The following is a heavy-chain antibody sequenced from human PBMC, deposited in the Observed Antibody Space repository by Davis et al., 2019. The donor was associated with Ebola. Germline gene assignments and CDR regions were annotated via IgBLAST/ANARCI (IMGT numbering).Heavy chain of an antibody. D-gene: IGHD3-3*01. CDR1: GGSISSYY. CDR2: IYHIWTA. J-gene: IGHJ6*02. CDR3: ARAEGVWSGYNYYFYGLDV. V-gene: IGHV4-59*12. Sequence: MPSETLSLTCTVSGGSISSYYWSWIRQPPGMGLEWIGNIYHIWTAHYNPSLKSRTTISIDKSKNQFSLKLTSVTAADTAVYYCARAEGVWSGYNYYFYGLDVWGQGTMVTVSS.